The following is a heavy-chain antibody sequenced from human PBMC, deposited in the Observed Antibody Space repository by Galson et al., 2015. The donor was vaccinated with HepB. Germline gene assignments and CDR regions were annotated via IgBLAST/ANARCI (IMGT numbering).Heavy chain of an antibody. J-gene: IGHJ6*03. CDR3: ARGVVPAAWGYYYYMDV. V-gene: IGHV4-39*01. Sequence: SETLSLTCTVSGGSISSSSYYWGWLRQPPGKGLEWIGSIYYSRSTYYNPSLKSRVTVSVDPSKNQFSLKLSSVTAADTAVYYCARGVVPAAWGYYYYMDVWGKGTTVTVSS. D-gene: IGHD2-2*01. CDR2: IYYSRST. CDR1: GGSISSSSYY.